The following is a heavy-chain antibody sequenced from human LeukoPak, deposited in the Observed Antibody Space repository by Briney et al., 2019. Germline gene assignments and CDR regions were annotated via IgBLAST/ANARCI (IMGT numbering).Heavy chain of an antibody. J-gene: IGHJ3*01. CDR2: ISAYNGNT. V-gene: IGHV1-18*01. CDR3: ARGYYYDSMIDAFDV. CDR1: GYTFTSYG. Sequence: GASVKVSCKASGYTFTSYGISWVRQAPGQGLEWMGWISAYNGNTNYAQKLQGRVTMTTDTSTSTAYMELRSLRSDDTAAYYCARGYYYDSMIDAFDVWGQGTMVTVSS. D-gene: IGHD3-22*01.